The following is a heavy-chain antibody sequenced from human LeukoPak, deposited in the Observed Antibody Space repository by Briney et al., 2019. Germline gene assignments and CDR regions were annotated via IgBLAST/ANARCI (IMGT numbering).Heavy chain of an antibody. D-gene: IGHD3-9*01. CDR2: MNPNSGNT. CDR1: GYTFTSYD. Sequence: GASVKVSCKASGYTFTSYDINWVRQATGQGLEWMGWMNPNSGNTGYAQKFQGRVTMTRNTSISTAYMELSSLRSEDTAVYYCARAYYDILTGYYIFHDYWGQGTLVTVSS. CDR3: ARAYYDILTGYYIFHDY. J-gene: IGHJ4*02. V-gene: IGHV1-8*01.